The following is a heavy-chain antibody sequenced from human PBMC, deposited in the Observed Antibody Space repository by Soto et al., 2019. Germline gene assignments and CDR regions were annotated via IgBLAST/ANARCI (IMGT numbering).Heavy chain of an antibody. Sequence: GASVKVSCKASGYTFTSYYMHWVRQAPGQGLEWMGIINPSGGSTSYAQKFQGRVTMTRDTSTSTVYMELSSLRSEDTAVYYCARAPILRLVIFHDAFDIWGQGTMVTVSS. J-gene: IGHJ3*02. CDR3: ARAPILRLVIFHDAFDI. D-gene: IGHD3-9*01. V-gene: IGHV1-46*01. CDR2: INPSGGST. CDR1: GYTFTSYY.